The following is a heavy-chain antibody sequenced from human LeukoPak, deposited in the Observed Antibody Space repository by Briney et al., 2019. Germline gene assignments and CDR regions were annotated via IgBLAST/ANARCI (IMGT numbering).Heavy chain of an antibody. Sequence: PGGSLRLSCAASGFSFSSHWMHWVRQVPGKGLVWVSHIKSDGTTTSYADSVKGRFTISRDNAKSTLYLQMNSLRAEDMAVYYCARIETVADAFDIWGQGTLVTVSS. J-gene: IGHJ3*02. CDR3: ARIETVADAFDI. CDR1: GFSFSSHW. V-gene: IGHV3-74*01. CDR2: IKSDGTTT. D-gene: IGHD1-1*01.